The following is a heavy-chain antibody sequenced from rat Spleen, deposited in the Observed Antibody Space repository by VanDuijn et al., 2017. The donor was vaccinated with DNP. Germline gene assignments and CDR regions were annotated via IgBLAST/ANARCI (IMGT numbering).Heavy chain of an antibody. J-gene: IGHJ2*01. CDR3: ATGEGRAAISTNY. CDR2: ITGSGGGT. CDR1: GFTFNDYW. Sequence: EVQLVESGGDLMQPGRSLKLSCVASGFTFNDYWMAWIRQVPGKGLEWLGAITGSGGGTYYSGSVKGRFTISRDNAKSTLYLQMDSLRSEDTATYYCATGEGRAAISTNYWGQGVMVTVSS. D-gene: IGHD1-2*01. V-gene: IGHV5-31*01.